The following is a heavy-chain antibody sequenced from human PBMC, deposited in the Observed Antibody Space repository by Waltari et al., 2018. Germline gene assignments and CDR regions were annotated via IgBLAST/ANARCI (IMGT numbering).Heavy chain of an antibody. CDR2: IIPIFDKS. CDR1: GGTFSTYT. V-gene: IGHV1-69*12. Sequence: QVQLIQSGAEVKRPGSSVRVSCKVSGGTFSTYTLSWVRQAPGQGLEWMGGIIPIFDKSNYVQRFQGRVTFTAGESTSTTYMELSSLKSDDTAVYYCAGDGNHGAFEVWGQGTMVTVSS. D-gene: IGHD1-26*01. CDR3: AGDGNHGAFEV. J-gene: IGHJ3*01.